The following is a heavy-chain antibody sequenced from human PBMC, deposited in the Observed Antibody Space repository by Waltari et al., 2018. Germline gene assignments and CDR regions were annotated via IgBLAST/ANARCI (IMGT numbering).Heavy chain of an antibody. J-gene: IGHJ5*02. CDR1: GYTFTSYD. CDR2: MNPNSGNT. V-gene: IGHV1-8*01. CDR3: ARNYCSSTSCFNGWFDP. D-gene: IGHD2-2*01. Sequence: QVQLVQSGAEVKKPGASVKVSCKASGYTFTSYDINWVRQDTGQGLEWMGWMNPNSGNTGYAQKFQGRVTMTRNTSISTAYMELSSLRSEDTAVYYCARNYCSSTSCFNGWFDPWGQGTLVTVSS.